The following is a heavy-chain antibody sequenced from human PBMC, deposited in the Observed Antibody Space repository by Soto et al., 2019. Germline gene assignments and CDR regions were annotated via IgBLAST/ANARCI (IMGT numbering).Heavy chain of an antibody. CDR2: IYYSGST. V-gene: IGHV4-59*01. D-gene: IGHD3-10*01. CDR1: GGSISSYY. Sequence: SETPSLTCTVSGGSISSYYWSWIRQPPGKGLEWIGYIYYSGSTNYNPSLKSRVTISVDTSKNQFSLKLSSVTAADTAVYYCARDMVRGVIINWGQGTLVTVSS. CDR3: ARDMVRGVIIN. J-gene: IGHJ4*02.